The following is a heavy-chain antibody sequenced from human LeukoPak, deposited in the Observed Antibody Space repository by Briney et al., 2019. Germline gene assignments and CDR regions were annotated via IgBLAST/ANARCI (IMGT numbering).Heavy chain of an antibody. J-gene: IGHJ4*02. V-gene: IGHV1-18*01. CDR3: ARDRREAYYDIFTAPKY. Sequence: ASVKVSCKASGYTFTSYGISWVRRAPGQGLEWMGWISTYNGNTNYAQNLQARVPMTTDTSTSTAYMELRSLRSDDTAVYYCARDRREAYYDIFTAPKYWGQGTLVTVSS. CDR1: GYTFTSYG. CDR2: ISTYNGNT. D-gene: IGHD3-9*01.